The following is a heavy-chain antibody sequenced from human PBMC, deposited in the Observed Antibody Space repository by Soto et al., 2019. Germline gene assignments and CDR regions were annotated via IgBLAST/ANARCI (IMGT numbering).Heavy chain of an antibody. CDR2: IYHSGST. D-gene: IGHD5-18*01. V-gene: IGHV4-38-2*01. Sequence: KPSETLSLTCAVSCYSISSGYYWGWIRQPPGKGLEWIGSIYHSGSTYYNPSLKSRVTISVDTSKNQFSLKLSSVTAADTAVYYCARANTWIQLWLFDYWGQGTLVTVSS. J-gene: IGHJ4*02. CDR1: CYSISSGYY. CDR3: ARANTWIQLWLFDY.